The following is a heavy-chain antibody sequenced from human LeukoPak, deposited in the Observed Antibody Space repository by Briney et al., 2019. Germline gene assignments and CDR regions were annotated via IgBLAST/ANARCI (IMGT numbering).Heavy chain of an antibody. D-gene: IGHD5-18*01. CDR3: ARESVGGYSYGSWFGP. CDR1: AFTFISYW. J-gene: IGHJ5*02. CDR2: IDNDGSST. V-gene: IGHV3-74*01. Sequence: GGSLRLSCAASAFTFISYWMHWVRQAPGKGLVEVSRIDNDGSSTTYSDSVNGGFTISRENAKNTLYLQMKSLRAEDTAVYYCARESVGGYSYGSWFGPWGQGTLVTVSS.